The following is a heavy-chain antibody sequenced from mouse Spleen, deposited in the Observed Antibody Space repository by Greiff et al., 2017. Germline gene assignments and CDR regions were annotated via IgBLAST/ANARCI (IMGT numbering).Heavy chain of an antibody. D-gene: IGHD2-4*01. Sequence: EVKLMESGGGLVKPGGSLKLSCAASGFTFSDYGMHWVRQAPEKGLEWVAYISSGSSTIYYADTVKGRFTISRDNAKNTLFLQMTSLRSEGTAMYYCARGDDYYYAMDYWGQGTSVTVSS. J-gene: IGHJ4*01. CDR2: ISSGSSTI. V-gene: IGHV5-17*01. CDR1: GFTFSDYG. CDR3: ARGDDYYYAMDY.